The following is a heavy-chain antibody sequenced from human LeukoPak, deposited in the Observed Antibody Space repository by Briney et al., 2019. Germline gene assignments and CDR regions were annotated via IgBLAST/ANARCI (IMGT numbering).Heavy chain of an antibody. V-gene: IGHV4-61*02. J-gene: IGHJ3*02. CDR1: GGSISSGSYY. CDR3: ARARFMITFGGVNDAFDI. Sequence: PSQTLSLTCTVSGGSISSGSYYWSWIRQPAGKGLEWLGRIYTSGSTNYNPSLKSRVTISVDTSKNQFSLKLSSVTAADTAVYYCARARFMITFGGVNDAFDIWGQGTMVTVSS. D-gene: IGHD3-16*01. CDR2: IYTSGST.